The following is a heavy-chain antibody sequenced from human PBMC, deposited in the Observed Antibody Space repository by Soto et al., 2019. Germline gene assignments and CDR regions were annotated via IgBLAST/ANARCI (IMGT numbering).Heavy chain of an antibody. CDR1: GYDFTSYW. D-gene: IGHD3-22*01. V-gene: IGHV5-51*01. Sequence: PGEYLKISCKGSGYDFTSYWIGWVRQMPGKGLEWMGIIYPGDSDTRYSPSFQGQVTISVDKSINTAYLQWSSLKASDTAMYYCAVWYYYDSSGYKGYYFDYWGREPWSPSPQ. J-gene: IGHJ4*02. CDR2: IYPGDSDT. CDR3: AVWYYYDSSGYKGYYFDY.